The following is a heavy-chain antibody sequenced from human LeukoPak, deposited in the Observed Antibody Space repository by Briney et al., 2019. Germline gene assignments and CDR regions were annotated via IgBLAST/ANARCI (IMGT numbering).Heavy chain of an antibody. V-gene: IGHV1-18*01. CDR1: GYTFSIYG. CDR3: ARDGKGRFDFRENDY. CDR2: ISAHTGKS. D-gene: IGHD3-3*01. J-gene: IGHJ4*02. Sequence: GAAVKVSCKASGYTFSIYGITWVRQAPGQGLEWMGWISAHTGKSDYAQKFQNRVTMTADTAASTAYMELRSLGSDDTAVYYRARDGKGRFDFRENDYWGQGTLVTVST.